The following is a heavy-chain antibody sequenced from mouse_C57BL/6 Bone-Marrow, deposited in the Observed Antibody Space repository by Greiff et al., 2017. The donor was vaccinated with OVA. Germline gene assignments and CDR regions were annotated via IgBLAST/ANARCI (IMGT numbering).Heavy chain of an antibody. J-gene: IGHJ4*01. CDR2: INPSNGGT. D-gene: IGHD2-4*01. V-gene: IGHV1-53*01. CDR1: GYTFTSYW. CDR3: ARSPMGLRRYYAMDY. Sequence: QVQLQQSGTELVKPGASVKLSCKASGYTFTSYWMHWVKQRPGQGLEWIGNINPSNGGTNYNEKFKSKATLTVDKSSSTAYMQLSSLTSEDSAVYYCARSPMGLRRYYAMDYWGQGTSVTVSS.